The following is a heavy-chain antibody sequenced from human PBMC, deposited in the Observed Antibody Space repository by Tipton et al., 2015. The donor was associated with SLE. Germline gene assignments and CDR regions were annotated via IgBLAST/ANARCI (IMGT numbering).Heavy chain of an antibody. V-gene: IGHV3-30*04. J-gene: IGHJ6*02. CDR3: ARNLGSYYGMDV. CDR1: GFTFFTYA. Sequence: RSLRLSCAASGFTFFTYAMHWVRQAPGKGLEWVAVISYDGSNKYYADSVKGRFTISRDNSKNTLYLQMNSLRAEDTAVYYCARNLGSYYGMDVWGQGTTVTVSS. D-gene: IGHD3-16*01. CDR2: ISYDGSNK.